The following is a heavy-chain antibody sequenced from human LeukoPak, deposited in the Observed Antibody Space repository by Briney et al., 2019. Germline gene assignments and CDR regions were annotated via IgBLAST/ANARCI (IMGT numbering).Heavy chain of an antibody. V-gene: IGHV4-59*01. CDR3: ARGPSGSYYSHDF. J-gene: IGHJ4*02. Sequence: SETLSLTCTVSGGSISTYYWNWIRQPPGKGLEWIGCIYYSGSTNYNPSLKSRVTISVDTSKNQFSLKLSSVTAADTAVYYCARGPSGSYYSHDFWGQGTLVTVSS. CDR2: IYYSGST. D-gene: IGHD1-26*01. CDR1: GGSISTYY.